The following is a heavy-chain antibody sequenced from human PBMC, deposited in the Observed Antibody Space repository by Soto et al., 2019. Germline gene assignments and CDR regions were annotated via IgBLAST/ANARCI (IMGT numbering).Heavy chain of an antibody. CDR1: GFSFNTYV. Sequence: LRLSCTDSGFSFNTYVMDWVRQAPGKGLEWVARILYDGSKEYYADPVKGRFTISRDNSKNTLYLQMDRLRVEDTAVYFCAKGLALMADHWGQGTPVTVS. D-gene: IGHD2-21*01. J-gene: IGHJ4*02. CDR3: AKGLALMADH. V-gene: IGHV3-30*18. CDR2: ILYDGSKE.